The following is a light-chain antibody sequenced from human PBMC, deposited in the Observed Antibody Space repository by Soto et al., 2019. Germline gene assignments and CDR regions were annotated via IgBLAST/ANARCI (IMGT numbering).Light chain of an antibody. CDR1: QTIRSNY. J-gene: IGKJ1*01. Sequence: ETVLTQSLGTLSLSPGERATLSCRASQTIRSNYLAWYRQTPGQAPRLLIYGASNRATGIADRFSVSGSGTDFTLIISRLEPEDFALYYCQQYGSSPWTFGQGTKVEIK. V-gene: IGKV3-20*01. CDR3: QQYGSSPWT. CDR2: GAS.